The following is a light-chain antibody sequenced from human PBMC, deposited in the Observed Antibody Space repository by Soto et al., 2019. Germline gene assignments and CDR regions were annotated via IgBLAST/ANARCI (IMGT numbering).Light chain of an antibody. J-gene: IGKJ3*01. CDR3: RHRNNRPFS. CDR1: QSVSSN. V-gene: IGKV3-15*01. Sequence: EIVMTQSPATLSVSPGERATLXXRASQSVSSNLAWYQQTPGQAPRXVIYGASTRATGIPARFSGSGAGTDFTLTISSLEPEDFAVYYCRHRNNRPFSFGPGTKVDIK. CDR2: GAS.